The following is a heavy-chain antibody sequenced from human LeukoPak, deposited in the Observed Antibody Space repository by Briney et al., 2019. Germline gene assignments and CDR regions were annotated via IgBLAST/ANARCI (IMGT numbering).Heavy chain of an antibody. CDR1: GFTFSRFG. D-gene: IGHD4-23*01. V-gene: IGHV3-30*03. Sequence: GGSLRLSCTASGFTFSRFGMHWVRQAPGKGLEWMAAISYDGSNNYYTNSVKGRFTVSRDNSKNTLYLQMNSLRGEDTAVYYCARNRGGNEFDYWGQGTLVTVSS. CDR3: ARNRGGNEFDY. J-gene: IGHJ4*02. CDR2: ISYDGSNN.